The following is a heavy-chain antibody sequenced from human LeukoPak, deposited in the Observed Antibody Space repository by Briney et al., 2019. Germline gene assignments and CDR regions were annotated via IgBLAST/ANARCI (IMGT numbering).Heavy chain of an antibody. D-gene: IGHD3-10*01. J-gene: IGHJ4*02. CDR3: ARQSSHYYGSGTFRHFDY. CDR2: IFYSGST. CDR1: GGPISSNDYY. V-gene: IGHV4-39*01. Sequence: SETLSLTCTVSGGPISSNDYYWGWIRQSPGTGLEWIANIFYSGSTHYNPSLKSRVSISVDTSKNQFSLKLSSVTAADTAIYYCARQSSHYYGSGTFRHFDYWGQGTLVSVSS.